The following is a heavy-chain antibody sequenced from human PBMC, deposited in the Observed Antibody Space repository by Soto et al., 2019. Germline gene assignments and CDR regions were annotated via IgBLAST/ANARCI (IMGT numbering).Heavy chain of an antibody. CDR1: GGSISSGGYY. Sequence: SETLSLTCTVSGGSISSGGYYWSWIRQHPGKGLEWIGYIYYSGSTYYNPSLKSRVTISVDTSKNQFSLKLSSVTAADTAVYYCARGTGSGSYYLIRSFDYWGQGTLVTVSS. J-gene: IGHJ4*02. D-gene: IGHD3-10*01. V-gene: IGHV4-31*03. CDR2: IYYSGST. CDR3: ARGTGSGSYYLIRSFDY.